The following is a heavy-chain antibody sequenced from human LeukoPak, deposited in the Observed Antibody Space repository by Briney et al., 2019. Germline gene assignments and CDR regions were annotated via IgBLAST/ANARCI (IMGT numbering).Heavy chain of an antibody. CDR3: AKRGLI. V-gene: IGHV3-21*04. J-gene: IGHJ4*02. Sequence: GGSLRLSCAASGFTFSSYTMQWVRQAPGKGLEWVSSISSSSIYIYYADSVKGRFTISRDNSRNTLYLQMNSLRAEDTAVYYCAKRGLIWGQGTLVTVSS. CDR2: ISSSSIYI. CDR1: GFTFSSYT.